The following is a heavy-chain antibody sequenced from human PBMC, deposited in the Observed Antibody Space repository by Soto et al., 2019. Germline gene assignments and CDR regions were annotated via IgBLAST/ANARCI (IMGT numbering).Heavy chain of an antibody. CDR1: GFTVSGNY. CDR3: VRDGTRWYNGGYHYYYFGVDI. D-gene: IGHD1-1*01. V-gene: IGHV3-53*02. Sequence: EGQLVESGGGLIQPGGSLTPSCAASGFTVSGNYMSWVPQAPGMGLEWVAVIFSAGLTFYADSVKGRFRISRDNSKNTLYLEMTILRAEDTAVYFCVRDGTRWYNGGYHYYYFGVDIWGQGTTVTVSS. J-gene: IGHJ6*02. CDR2: IFSAGLT.